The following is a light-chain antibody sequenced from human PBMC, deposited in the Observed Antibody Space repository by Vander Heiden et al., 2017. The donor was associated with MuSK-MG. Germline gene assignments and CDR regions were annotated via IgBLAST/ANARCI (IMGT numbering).Light chain of an antibody. Sequence: QSVLTPPPSVSGAPGQRVTITCTGSSSNIGSDYNVHWYQQVPGTAPKLLIDDNNSRRSGVPARFSGSKSGTSASLAINGLRADDEAHYYCQAYDTSLSGAVFGGGIKVTVL. V-gene: IGLV1-40*01. CDR2: DNN. CDR3: QAYDTSLSGAV. J-gene: IGLJ2*01. CDR1: SSNIGSDYN.